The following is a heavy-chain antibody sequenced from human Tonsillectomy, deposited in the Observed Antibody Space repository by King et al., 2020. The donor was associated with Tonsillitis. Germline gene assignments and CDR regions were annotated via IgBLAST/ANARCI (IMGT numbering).Heavy chain of an antibody. CDR2: IYYSGCT. J-gene: IGHJ3*02. CDR1: GGSISSGVYY. D-gene: IGHD1-26*01. V-gene: IGHV4-31*03. Sequence: QLQESGPGLVKPSQTLSLTCTVSGGSISSGVYYWSWIRQHPGKGLEWIWDIYYSGCTYYNPSLKRRVTISLDTSKNQFSLKLSSVTAADTAVYYCASPLIVGATPRYDAFDIWGQGTKVTVSS. CDR3: ASPLIVGATPRYDAFDI.